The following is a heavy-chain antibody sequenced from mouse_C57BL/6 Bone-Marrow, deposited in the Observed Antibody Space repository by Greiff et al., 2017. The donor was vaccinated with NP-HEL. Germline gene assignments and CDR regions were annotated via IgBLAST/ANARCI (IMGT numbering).Heavy chain of an antibody. Sequence: EVQLVEPGGGLVQPGGSLSLSCAASGFTFTDYYMSWVRQPPGKALEWLGFIRNTANGYTTEYSASVKGRFTISKDNSPSILYLQMNPLRAEDRATYYCARYEAYGGGDFDVWGTGTTVTVSS. D-gene: IGHD1-1*02. CDR2: IRNTANGYTT. J-gene: IGHJ1*03. CDR3: ARYEAYGGGDFDV. V-gene: IGHV7-3*01. CDR1: GFTFTDYY.